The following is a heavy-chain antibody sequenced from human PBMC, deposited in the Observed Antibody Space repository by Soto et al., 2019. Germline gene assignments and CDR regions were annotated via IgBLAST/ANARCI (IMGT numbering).Heavy chain of an antibody. CDR2: IYYSGST. V-gene: IGHV4-59*08. J-gene: IGHJ4*02. Sequence: SETLSLTCTVSGGSISSYYWSWIRQPPGKGLEWIGYIYYSGSTNYNPSLKSRVTISVDTSKNQFSLKLSSVTAADTAVYYCATLGPDDYWGQGTLVTVSS. CDR1: GGSISSYY. CDR3: ATLGPDDY.